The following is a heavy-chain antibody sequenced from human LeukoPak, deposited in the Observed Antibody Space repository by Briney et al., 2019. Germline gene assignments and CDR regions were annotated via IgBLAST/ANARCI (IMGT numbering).Heavy chain of an antibody. D-gene: IGHD5-18*01. CDR2: ISPNSGDT. V-gene: IGHV1-2*02. Sequence: ASVTVACKASGYTFTAYDIHWMRQSPRQGLEWLGWISPNSGDTNYAQKFQGRVTMTSDSSISTVFMDLSRLSSDDTAVYFCARVGYKYADFWSQGSQVTVSS. CDR1: GYTFTAYD. J-gene: IGHJ4*02. CDR3: ARVGYKYADF.